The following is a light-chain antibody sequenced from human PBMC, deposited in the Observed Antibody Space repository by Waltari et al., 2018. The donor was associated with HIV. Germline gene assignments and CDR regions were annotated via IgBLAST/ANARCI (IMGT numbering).Light chain of an antibody. J-gene: IGLJ2*01. Sequence: QSALTQPASVSGSPGQSIPISCTGTSSDVGSYNLVTWYQQHPGKAPKLMIYEGNRRPSGVSNRFSGSKSGNTASLTISGLQAEDEADYYCCSYAGGTTVVFGGGTILTVL. CDR3: CSYAGGTTVV. CDR1: SSDVGSYNL. CDR2: EGN. V-gene: IGLV2-23*01.